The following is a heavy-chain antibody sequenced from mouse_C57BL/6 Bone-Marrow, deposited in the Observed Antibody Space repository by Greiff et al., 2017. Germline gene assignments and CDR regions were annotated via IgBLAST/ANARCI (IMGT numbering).Heavy chain of an antibody. D-gene: IGHD1-1*01. CDR1: GYTFTSYG. CDR2: IYPRSGNT. CDR3: VIYYYGSRNY. V-gene: IGHV1-81*01. Sequence: VKLMESGAELARPGASVKLSCKASGYTFTSYGISWVKQRTGQGLEWIGEIYPRSGNTYYNEKFKGKATLTADKSSRTAYMELRSLTSEDSAVYFCVIYYYGSRNYWGQGTTLTVSS. J-gene: IGHJ2*01.